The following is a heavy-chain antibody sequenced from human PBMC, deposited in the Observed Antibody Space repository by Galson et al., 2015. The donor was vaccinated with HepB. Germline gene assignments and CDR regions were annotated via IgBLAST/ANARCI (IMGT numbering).Heavy chain of an antibody. Sequence: SLRLSCAASGFNFISYAMTWVRQAPGKGLEWVSSISASGSTTFYAESVKGRFTISRDNSENTVSVQMNSLRAEDTAVYYCANGRYSEPPFDYWGQGTLVTVSS. CDR2: ISASGSTT. V-gene: IGHV3-23*01. J-gene: IGHJ4*02. CDR1: GFNFISYA. CDR3: ANGRYSEPPFDY. D-gene: IGHD1-14*01.